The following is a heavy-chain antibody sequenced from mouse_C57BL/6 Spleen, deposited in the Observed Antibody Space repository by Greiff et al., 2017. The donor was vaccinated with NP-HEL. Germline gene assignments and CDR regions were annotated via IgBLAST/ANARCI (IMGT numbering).Heavy chain of an antibody. J-gene: IGHJ4*01. V-gene: IGHV5-6*02. CDR2: ISSGGSYT. D-gene: IGHD1-1*01. CDR1: GFTFSSYG. Sequence: DVKLQESGGDLVKPGGSLKLSCAASGFTFSSYGMSWVRQTPDKRLEWVATISSGGSYTYYPDSVKGRFTISRDNAKNTLYLQMSSLKSEDTAMYYCARHESGSSYAMDYWGQGTSVTVSS. CDR3: ARHESGSSYAMDY.